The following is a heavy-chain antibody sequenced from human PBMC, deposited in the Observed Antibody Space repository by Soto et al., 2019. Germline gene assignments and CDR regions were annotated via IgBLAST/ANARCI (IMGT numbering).Heavy chain of an antibody. D-gene: IGHD6-13*01. CDR3: ARMASAGTLNWFDP. Sequence: ASVKVSCKASGYSFINFDISWVRKAAGQGPEWLGWMNPGSGKTGYTSKFQGRVAMTRDASTATSHLDLTSLTSDDTAVYYCARMASAGTLNWFDPWGPGTLVTVSS. V-gene: IGHV1-8*02. CDR2: MNPGSGKT. J-gene: IGHJ5*02. CDR1: GYSFINFD.